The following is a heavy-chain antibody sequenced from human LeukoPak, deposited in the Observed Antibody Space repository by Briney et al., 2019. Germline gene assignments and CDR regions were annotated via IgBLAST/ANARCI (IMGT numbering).Heavy chain of an antibody. J-gene: IGHJ4*02. D-gene: IGHD2-21*01. CDR2: MSGRDDKT. Sequence: PGGSLRLSCAASGFTFSAYAMTWVRQAPGKGLEWVSSMSGRDDKTYYTDSAKGRFTISRDNAKNSLYLQMNSLRAEDTAVYYCARGSYSGDYWGQGTLVTVSS. CDR3: ARGSYSGDY. V-gene: IGHV3-23*01. CDR1: GFTFSAYA.